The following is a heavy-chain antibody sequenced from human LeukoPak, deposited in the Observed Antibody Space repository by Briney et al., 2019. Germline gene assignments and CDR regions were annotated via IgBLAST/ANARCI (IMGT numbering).Heavy chain of an antibody. D-gene: IGHD3-9*01. V-gene: IGHV4-34*01. J-gene: IGHJ5*02. CDR2: INHSGST. CDR1: GGSFSGYY. CDR3: AGGQILRYFDWLNWFDP. Sequence: SETLSLTCAVYGGSFSGYYWSWIRQPPGKGLEWIGEINHSGSTNYNPSLKSRVTISVDTSKNQFSLKLSSVTAADTAVYYCAGGQILRYFDWLNWFDPWGQGTLVTVSS.